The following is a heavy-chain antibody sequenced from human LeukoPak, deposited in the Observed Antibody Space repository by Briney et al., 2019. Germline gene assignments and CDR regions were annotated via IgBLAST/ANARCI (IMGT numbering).Heavy chain of an antibody. D-gene: IGHD4-17*01. CDR2: IKQDGSDK. CDR1: GFTFSSFY. V-gene: IGHV3-7*01. CDR3: ARTTILDY. J-gene: IGHJ4*02. Sequence: PGGSLRLSCAASGFTFSSFYMTWVRQAPGKGLEWVATIKQDGSDKHYVDSVEGRFIISRDNAKNSLYLQMNSLRAEDTAVYYCARTTILDYWGQGTLVTVSS.